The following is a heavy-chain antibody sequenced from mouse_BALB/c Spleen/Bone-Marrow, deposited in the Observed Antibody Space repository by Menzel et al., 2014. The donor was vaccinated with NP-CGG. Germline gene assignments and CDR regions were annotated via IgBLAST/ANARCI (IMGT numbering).Heavy chain of an antibody. Sequence: EVHLVESGGGLVQPGGSLKLSCAASGFTFSSYGMSWVRQTPDKRLELVATINSNGGSTYYPDSVKGRFTISRDNAKNTLYLKMSSLKSEDIAMYYCARDCYYGVYSMDYWGQGTSVTVSS. V-gene: IGHV5-6-3*01. CDR2: INSNGGST. CDR3: ARDCYYGVYSMDY. CDR1: GFTFSSYG. D-gene: IGHD1-1*01. J-gene: IGHJ4*01.